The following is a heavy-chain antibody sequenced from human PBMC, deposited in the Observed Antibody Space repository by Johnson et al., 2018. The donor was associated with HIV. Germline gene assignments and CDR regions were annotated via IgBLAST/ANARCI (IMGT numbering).Heavy chain of an antibody. Sequence: VQLVESGGVVVQPGGSLRLSCAASGFTFDDYAMHWVRQAPGKGLEWVSLISWDGGSTYYADSMKGRFTISRDNSKNSLYLQMNSLRAEDTALYYCARELWELNAFDIWGQGTLVTVSS. CDR1: GFTFDDYA. CDR3: ARELWELNAFDI. V-gene: IGHV3-43D*03. CDR2: ISWDGGST. J-gene: IGHJ3*02. D-gene: IGHD1-26*01.